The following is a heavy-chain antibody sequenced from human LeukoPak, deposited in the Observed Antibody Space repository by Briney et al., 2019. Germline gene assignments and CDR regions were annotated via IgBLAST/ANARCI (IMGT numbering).Heavy chain of an antibody. Sequence: GGSLRLSCAASGFTFSTYSMNWVRQAPGKGLEWVSGISWNSGSIGYADSVKGRFTISRDNAKNSLYLQMNSLRAEDMALYYCAKDIYHYYDSSGYYDYWGQGTLVTVSS. J-gene: IGHJ4*02. D-gene: IGHD3-22*01. CDR1: GFTFSTYS. CDR2: ISWNSGSI. V-gene: IGHV3-9*03. CDR3: AKDIYHYYDSSGYYDY.